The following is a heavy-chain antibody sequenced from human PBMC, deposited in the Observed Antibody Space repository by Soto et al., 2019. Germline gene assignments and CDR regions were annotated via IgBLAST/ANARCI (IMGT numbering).Heavy chain of an antibody. CDR1: GFTFSSYA. CDR3: SRGPSSLTRFDY. V-gene: IGHV3-30-3*01. D-gene: IGHD2-2*01. CDR2: ISYDGSNK. Sequence: GGSLRLSCAASGFTFSSYAMHWVRHAPGKGLEWVVAISYDGSNKYYADSVKGRFTISRDNSKNTLYLQMNSLRAEDTAVYYCSRGPSSLTRFDYWGQGTLVTASS. J-gene: IGHJ4*02.